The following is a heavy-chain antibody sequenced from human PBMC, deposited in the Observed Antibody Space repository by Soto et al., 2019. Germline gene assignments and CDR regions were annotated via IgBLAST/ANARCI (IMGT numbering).Heavy chain of an antibody. CDR1: GGSISSYY. D-gene: IGHD2-15*01. V-gene: IGHV4-59*08. CDR3: ARHDSGGSYYYYYYMDV. J-gene: IGHJ6*03. Sequence: QVQLQESGPGLVKPSETLSLTCTVSGGSISSYYWSWIRQPPGKGLEWIGYIYYSGSTNYNPSLKSPVTISVATSKNQFSLKLSSVTAADTAVYYCARHDSGGSYYYYYYMDVWGKGTTVTVSS. CDR2: IYYSGST.